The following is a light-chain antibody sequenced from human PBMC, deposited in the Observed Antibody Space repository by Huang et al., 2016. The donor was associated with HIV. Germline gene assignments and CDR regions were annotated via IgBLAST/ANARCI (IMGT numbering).Light chain of an antibody. V-gene: IGKV3-15*01. CDR2: GAS. Sequence: ERVMTQSPATVSLSPGEGATLSCRASLSVSTNLAWYQQRPGQAPRVLIYGASTRATGIPARFSGGGSGAEFTLTISSLQSEDFAVYYCQQYDNWPLTFGGGTKVQIK. CDR1: LSVSTN. J-gene: IGKJ4*01. CDR3: QQYDNWPLT.